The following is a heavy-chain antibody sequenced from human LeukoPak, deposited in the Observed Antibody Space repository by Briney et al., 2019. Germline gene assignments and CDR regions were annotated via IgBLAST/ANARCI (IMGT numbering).Heavy chain of an antibody. CDR3: AKDRELLFAHCWFDL. Sequence: PGGSLRLSCAASGFTFVTYAMSWVRHAPGKGLEWVGGISISSVDSYYADSVKGRFSISRDDSKNTLYLQMDRLTDEDTAVYYCAKDRELLFAHCWFDLWGQGTLVTVSS. CDR2: ISISSVDS. CDR1: GFTFVTYA. J-gene: IGHJ5*02. D-gene: IGHD3-10*01. V-gene: IGHV3-23*01.